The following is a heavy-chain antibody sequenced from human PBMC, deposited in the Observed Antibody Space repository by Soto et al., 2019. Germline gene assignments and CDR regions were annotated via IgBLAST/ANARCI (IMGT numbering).Heavy chain of an antibody. CDR3: ARYLVHLLAALYNLFAL. Sequence: SVKVSCKASGGTFSSYAISWVRQAPGQGLEWMGGIIPIFGTANYAQKFQGRVTITADESTSTAYMELSSLRSEDTAVYYCARYLVHLLAALYNLFALSGQGTLDIVSS. CDR1: GGTFSSYA. V-gene: IGHV1-69*13. J-gene: IGHJ5*02. CDR2: IIPIFGTA. D-gene: IGHD3-16*02.